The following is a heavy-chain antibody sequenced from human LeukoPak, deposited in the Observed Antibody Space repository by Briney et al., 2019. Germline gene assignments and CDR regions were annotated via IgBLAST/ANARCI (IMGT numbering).Heavy chain of an antibody. J-gene: IGHJ4*02. CDR1: GFTFSSYW. V-gene: IGHV3-23*01. CDR3: AKDRSFGELDALFDY. Sequence: GGSLRLSCAASGFTFSSYWMNWARQAPGKGLEWVSGMSGSGGSTYYADSVKGRFTISRDNSKNTLYLQMNSLRAEDTAAYYCAKDRSFGELDALFDYWGQGTLVTVSS. D-gene: IGHD3-10*01. CDR2: MSGSGGST.